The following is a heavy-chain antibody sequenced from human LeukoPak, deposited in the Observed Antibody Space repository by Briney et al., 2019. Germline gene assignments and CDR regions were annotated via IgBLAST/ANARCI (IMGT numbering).Heavy chain of an antibody. CDR3: AKNYDILTGYSQYYFDY. V-gene: IGHV3-30*18. Sequence: PGGSLRLSCAASGFTSSSYGMHWVRQAPGKGLEWVAVISYDGSNKYYADSVKGRFTISRDNSKNTLYLQMNSLRAEDTAVYYCAKNYDILTGYSQYYFDYWGQGTLVTVSS. CDR1: GFTSSSYG. CDR2: ISYDGSNK. D-gene: IGHD3-9*01. J-gene: IGHJ4*02.